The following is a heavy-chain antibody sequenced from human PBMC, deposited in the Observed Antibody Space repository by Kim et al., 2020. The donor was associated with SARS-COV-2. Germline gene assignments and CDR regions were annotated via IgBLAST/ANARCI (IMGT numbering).Heavy chain of an antibody. Sequence: SETLSLTCTVSGGSISSGGYYWSWIRQHPGKGLEWIGYIYYSGSTYYNPSLKSRVTISVDTSKNQFSLKLSSVTAAGTAVHYCARGAEISSSWYGGLYYYGMDVWGQGTTVTVSS. CDR3: ARGAEISSSWYGGLYYYGMDV. V-gene: IGHV4-31*03. J-gene: IGHJ6*02. D-gene: IGHD6-13*01. CDR2: IYYSGST. CDR1: GGSISSGGYY.